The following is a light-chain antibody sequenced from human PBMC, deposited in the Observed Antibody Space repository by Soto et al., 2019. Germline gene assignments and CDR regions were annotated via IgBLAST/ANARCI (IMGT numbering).Light chain of an antibody. CDR2: DAS. J-gene: IGKJ3*01. CDR3: QQRSNLHTEFT. V-gene: IGKV3-11*01. Sequence: EIVLTQSPATLSLSPGERATLSCRASQSVSSYLAWYQQKPGQAPRLLIYDASNRATGIPARFSGSGSGTDFTLTISSLEPEDFAVYYCQQRSNLHTEFTFG. CDR1: QSVSSY.